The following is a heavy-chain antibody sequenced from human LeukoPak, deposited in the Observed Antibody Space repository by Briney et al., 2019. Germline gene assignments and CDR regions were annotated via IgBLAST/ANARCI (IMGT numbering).Heavy chain of an antibody. Sequence: RASVKVSCKASGGTFSSYAISWVRQASGQGLEWMGGIIPIFGTANYAQKFQGRVTITTDESTSTAYMELSSLRSEDTAVYYCARDRWGYCSSTSCYYLDYWGQGTLVTVSS. CDR2: IIPIFGTA. D-gene: IGHD2-2*01. J-gene: IGHJ4*02. V-gene: IGHV1-69*05. CDR3: ARDRWGYCSSTSCYYLDY. CDR1: GGTFSSYA.